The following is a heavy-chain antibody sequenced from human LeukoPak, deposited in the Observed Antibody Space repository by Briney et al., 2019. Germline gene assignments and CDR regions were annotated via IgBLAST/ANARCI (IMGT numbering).Heavy chain of an antibody. CDR1: EFSVGSNY. D-gene: IGHD3-16*01. V-gene: IGHV3-66*01. J-gene: IGHJ4*02. CDR3: TTDIYDYLLDLEY. Sequence: GGSLRLSCAASEFSVGSNYMTWVRQAPGKGLEWVSLIYSGGSTYYADSVKGRFTISRDNSKNTLYLQMNSLKTEDTAVYYCTTDIYDYLLDLEYWGQGTLVTVSS. CDR2: IYSGGST.